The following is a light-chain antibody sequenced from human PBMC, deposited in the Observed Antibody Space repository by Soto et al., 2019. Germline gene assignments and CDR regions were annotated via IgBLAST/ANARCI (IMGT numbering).Light chain of an antibody. CDR2: AAS. CDR1: QSISRY. CDR3: QQYNNRPFS. J-gene: IGKJ5*01. V-gene: IGKV1-39*01. Sequence: DIQMTQSPSSLSASVGDKFTITFRSSQSISRYLNWYQKKPGKAPKLLLYAASSLQSGVPSRFSGTGSETDFTLTISGLQSDDSAVYFCQQYNNRPFSFGQGTRLEIK.